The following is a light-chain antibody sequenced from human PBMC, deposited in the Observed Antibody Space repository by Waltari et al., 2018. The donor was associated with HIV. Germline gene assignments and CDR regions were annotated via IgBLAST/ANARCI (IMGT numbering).Light chain of an antibody. CDR1: TGAVTSGYY. CDR2: STS. V-gene: IGLV7-43*01. J-gene: IGLJ3*02. Sequence: QTVVTQEPSLTVSPGGTVTLTCASSTGAVTSGYYPNWFQQKPGQAPRAPIDSTSNKHSWTPARFSGSLLGGKAALTLSGVQPEDEAEYYCLLYYGGAWVFGGGTKLTVL. CDR3: LLYYGGAWV.